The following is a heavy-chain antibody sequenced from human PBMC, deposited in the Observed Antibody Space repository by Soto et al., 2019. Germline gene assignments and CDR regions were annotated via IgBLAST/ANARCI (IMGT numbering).Heavy chain of an antibody. D-gene: IGHD1-26*01. CDR2: INSDGSRT. Sequence: EVQLVESGGGLGQPGGSLRLSCAASGFTFSTYWMHWVRQAPWKGLVGVSSINSDGSRTNYADLGKGRFTTFRDNAKNTVYLQFNSLTAGVTAVYYRATVAPVSYDWCEPWGKGTMVTVPS. CDR3: ATVAPVSYDWCEP. V-gene: IGHV3-74*01. J-gene: IGHJ5*02. CDR1: GFTFSTYW.